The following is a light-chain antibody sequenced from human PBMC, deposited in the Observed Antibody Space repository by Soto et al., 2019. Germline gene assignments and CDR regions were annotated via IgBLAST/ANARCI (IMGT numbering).Light chain of an antibody. CDR3: CSYAGSAFVV. V-gene: IGLV2-23*02. J-gene: IGLJ2*01. CDR2: EVS. Sequence: QSALTQPASVSGSPGQSITISCTGTSSDVGSHNLVSWYQQHPGQAPKLMIYEVSKRPSGVSDRFSGSKSGNTAALTISGLQAEDEADYCCCSYAGSAFVVFGGGTKLTVL. CDR1: SSDVGSHNL.